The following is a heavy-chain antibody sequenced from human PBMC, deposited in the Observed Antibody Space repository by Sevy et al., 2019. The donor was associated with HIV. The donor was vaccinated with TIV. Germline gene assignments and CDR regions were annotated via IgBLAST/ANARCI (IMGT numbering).Heavy chain of an antibody. CDR1: GYTFTSYG. CDR3: AFTKGVFGVVMTSFFFDF. Sequence: ASVKVSGKASGYTFTSYGIAWVRQAPGQGLEWMGCISAYNGNTNYARELQGRLTMTTDTSTTTVYMDLRSLRSDDTAVYYCAFTKGVFGVVMTSFFFDFWGQGTPVTVSS. D-gene: IGHD3-3*01. CDR2: ISAYNGNT. J-gene: IGHJ4*02. V-gene: IGHV1-18*01.